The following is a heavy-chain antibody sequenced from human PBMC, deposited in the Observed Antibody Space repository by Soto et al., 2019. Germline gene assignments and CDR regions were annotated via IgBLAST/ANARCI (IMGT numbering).Heavy chain of an antibody. V-gene: IGHV1-69*08. J-gene: IGHJ4*02. CDR3: ARDKEEVLEPLQFDY. CDR1: GGTFSSYT. CDR2: IIPILGIA. Sequence: QVQLVQSGAEVKKPGSSVKVSCKASGGTFSSYTISWVRQAPGQGLEWMGSIIPILGIANYAQKFQGRVTITADKSTSTAYMELSSLRSEDTAVYYCARDKEEVLEPLQFDYWGQGTLVTVSS. D-gene: IGHD2-15*01.